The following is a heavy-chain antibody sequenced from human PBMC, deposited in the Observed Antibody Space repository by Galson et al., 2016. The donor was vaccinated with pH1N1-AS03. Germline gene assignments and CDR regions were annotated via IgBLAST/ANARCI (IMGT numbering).Heavy chain of an antibody. J-gene: IGHJ4*02. D-gene: IGHD1-1*01. CDR2: ISFRGIS. Sequence: SETLSLTCSVSGDSVISKNYYWGWVRQPPGKGLEWIGSISFRGISYYNPSLKSRVRISIDESNNQFSLDLNSVTAADTALYYCVMDTTTWMRFDYWGQGVLVIVSS. CDR3: VMDTTTWMRFDY. CDR1: GDSVISKNYY. V-gene: IGHV4-39*07.